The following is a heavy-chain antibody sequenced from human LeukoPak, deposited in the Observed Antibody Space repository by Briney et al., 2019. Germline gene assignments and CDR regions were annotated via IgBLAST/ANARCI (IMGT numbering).Heavy chain of an antibody. J-gene: IGHJ4*02. CDR3: ARIGGATDY. CDR2: VYTSGST. Sequence: PSETLSLTCTVSGRPISSYYWSWIRQPAGKGLEWIGRVYTSGSTNYNPSLKSRVTMSVDTTKKQYSLKLSSVTGADTAVYYCARIGGATDYWGQGTLVTVSS. D-gene: IGHD1-26*01. CDR1: GRPISSYY. V-gene: IGHV4-4*07.